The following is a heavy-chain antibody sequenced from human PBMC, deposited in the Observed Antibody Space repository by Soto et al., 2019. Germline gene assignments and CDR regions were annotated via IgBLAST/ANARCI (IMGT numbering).Heavy chain of an antibody. CDR2: IYSSGET. Sequence: PSETLSLTCTVSSDSISGLYWAWVRQPAGKGLEWIGRIYSSGETNYNPSLTGRVIMSLDTSKNQVSLRVRSVTVAETAMYYCVRVVEAATRHTDFDSWGQGIVVTVSS. J-gene: IGHJ4*02. V-gene: IGHV4-4*07. CDR3: VRVVEAATRHTDFDS. CDR1: SDSISGLY. D-gene: IGHD2-15*01.